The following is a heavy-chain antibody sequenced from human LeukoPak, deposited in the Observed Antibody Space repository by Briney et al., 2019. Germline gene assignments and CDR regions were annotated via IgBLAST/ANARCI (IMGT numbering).Heavy chain of an antibody. CDR3: IAHFPYFYGFDV. CDR2: IKSEGEGATT. V-gene: IGHV3-15*01. CDR1: GFTIGTAW. Sequence: KPGVSLRLSCVSSGFTIGTAWMSWVRQAPGKGLEWLGHIKSEGEGATTDYAAPAKGRFAISRDDSKNMIYLQMSSLKIDDTAIYYCIAHFPYFYGFDVWGKGTTVTVSS. D-gene: IGHD3-3*02. J-gene: IGHJ6*04.